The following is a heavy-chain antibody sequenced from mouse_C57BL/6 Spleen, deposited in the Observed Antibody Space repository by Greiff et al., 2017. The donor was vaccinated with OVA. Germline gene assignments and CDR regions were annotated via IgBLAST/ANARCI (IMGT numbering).Heavy chain of an antibody. CDR1: GYTFTSYW. CDR3: ARSGNWEPFDY. D-gene: IGHD4-1*01. J-gene: IGHJ2*01. Sequence: VQLKQPGAELVKPGASVKLSCKASGYTFTSYWMHWVKQRPGRSLEWIGRIDPNSGGTKYNEKFKSKATLTVDKPSSTAYMQLSSLTSEDSAVYYCARSGNWEPFDYWGQGTTLTVSS. CDR2: IDPNSGGT. V-gene: IGHV1-72*01.